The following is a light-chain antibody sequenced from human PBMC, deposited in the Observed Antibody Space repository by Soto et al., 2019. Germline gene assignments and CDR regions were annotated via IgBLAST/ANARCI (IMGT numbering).Light chain of an antibody. V-gene: IGLV1-40*01. CDR3: QSYDSSLSGYV. CDR1: SSNIGAGYD. Sequence: QSVLTQPPSVSGAXXXRVXXXCTGSSSNIGAGYDVHWYQQLPGTAPKLLIYGNSNRPSGVPDRFSGSKSGTSASLAITGLQAEDEADYYCQSYDSSLSGYVFGTGTKLTVL. J-gene: IGLJ1*01. CDR2: GNS.